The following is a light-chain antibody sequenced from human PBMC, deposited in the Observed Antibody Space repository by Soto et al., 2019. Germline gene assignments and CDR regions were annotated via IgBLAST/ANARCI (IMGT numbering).Light chain of an antibody. Sequence: EIMMKQSPATLSVNKGERATLSCRASQSVSSNLAWYQQKPGQAPRLLIYGASTRATGIPARFSGSGSGTEFTLTISSLQSEDFAVYHCQQYNKWPPTFGQGTMVDI. CDR1: QSVSSN. V-gene: IGKV3-15*01. CDR3: QQYNKWPPT. J-gene: IGKJ1*01. CDR2: GAS.